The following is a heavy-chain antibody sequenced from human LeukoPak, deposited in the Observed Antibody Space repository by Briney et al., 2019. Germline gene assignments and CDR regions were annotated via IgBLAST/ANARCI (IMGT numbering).Heavy chain of an antibody. V-gene: IGHV3-7*01. D-gene: IGHD6-13*01. CDR2: INQNGREK. J-gene: IGHJ4*01. CDR3: ARDGTAPGLYFDL. Sequence: GGSLRLSCAVSGFTFSDYWMNWVRQAPGKGLEWVASINQNGREKSYVDSVKGRFTISRDNPKSSVYLQMSSLRAEDTAVYYCARDGTAPGLYFDLWGQGTLVTVSS. CDR1: GFTFSDYW.